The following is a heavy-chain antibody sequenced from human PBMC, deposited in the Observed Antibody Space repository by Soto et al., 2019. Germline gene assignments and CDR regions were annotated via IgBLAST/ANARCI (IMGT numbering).Heavy chain of an antibody. CDR2: IYYSGST. D-gene: IGHD2-15*01. Sequence: TLSLTCTVSGGSISSGGYYWSWIRQHPGKGLEWIGYIYYSGSTYYNPSLKSRVTISVDTSKNQFSLKLSSVTAADTAVYYCARDRINIFSEGQSYYGMDVWGQGTTVTVSS. CDR1: GGSISSGGYY. J-gene: IGHJ6*02. V-gene: IGHV4-31*03. CDR3: ARDRINIFSEGQSYYGMDV.